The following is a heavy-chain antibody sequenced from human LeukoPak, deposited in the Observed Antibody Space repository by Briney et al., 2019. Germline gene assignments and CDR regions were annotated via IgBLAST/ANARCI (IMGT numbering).Heavy chain of an antibody. V-gene: IGHV1-24*01. J-gene: IGHJ4*02. CDR3: AASHSIAVAGLLFDY. CDR2: FDPEDGET. Sequence: ASVKVSCKVSGYTLTELSMHWVRQAPGKGLEWMGGFDPEDGETIYAQKFQGRVTMTEDTSTDTTYMELSSLRSEDTAVYYCAASHSIAVAGLLFDYWGQGTLVTVSS. CDR1: GYTLTELS. D-gene: IGHD6-19*01.